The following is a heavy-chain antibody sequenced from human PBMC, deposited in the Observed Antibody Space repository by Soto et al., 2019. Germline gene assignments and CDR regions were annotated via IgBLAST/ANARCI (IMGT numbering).Heavy chain of an antibody. CDR2: ISGSGGST. D-gene: IGHD2-15*01. V-gene: IGHV3-23*01. CDR1: GFTFSSYA. CDR3: AKDLVVVVAATPLDAFDI. J-gene: IGHJ3*02. Sequence: EVQLLESGGGLVQPGGSLRLSCAASGFTFSSYAMSWVRQAPGKGLEWVSAISGSGGSTYYADPVKGRFTISRDNSKNTLYLQMNSLRAEDTAVYYCAKDLVVVVAATPLDAFDIWGQGTMVTVSS.